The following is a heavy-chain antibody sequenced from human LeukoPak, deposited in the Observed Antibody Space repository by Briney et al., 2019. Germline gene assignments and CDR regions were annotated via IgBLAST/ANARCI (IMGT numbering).Heavy chain of an antibody. CDR2: IKQDGSEK. J-gene: IGHJ3*02. CDR1: GFTLSNYW. CDR3: ARDGPKYSSSWYGYDAFDI. D-gene: IGHD6-13*01. V-gene: IGHV3-7*01. Sequence: PGGSLRLSCAASGFTLSNYWMSWVRQAPGKGLEWVANIKQDGSEKYYVDSVKGRFTIFRDNAKNSLFLQMNSLRPEDTAVYYCARDGPKYSSSWYGYDAFDIWGQGTTVTVSS.